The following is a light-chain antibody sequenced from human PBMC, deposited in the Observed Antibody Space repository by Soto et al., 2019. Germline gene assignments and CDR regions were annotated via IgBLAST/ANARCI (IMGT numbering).Light chain of an antibody. V-gene: IGKV1-9*01. J-gene: IGKJ4*01. Sequence: IQLTQSPSSLSASVGDRVTITCRASQDINSYLAWYQQKPRKAPNLLIYAATSLQSGVPSRFSGSGSGTEFTLTISSLQPEDFATYYCQQLDLYPSTFGGGTKVEI. CDR2: AAT. CDR1: QDINSY. CDR3: QQLDLYPST.